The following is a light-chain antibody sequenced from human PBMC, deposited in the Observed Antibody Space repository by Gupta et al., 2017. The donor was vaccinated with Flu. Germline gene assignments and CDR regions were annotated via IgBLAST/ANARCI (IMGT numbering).Light chain of an antibody. CDR1: QRRLSSCNNKNF. V-gene: IGKV4-1*01. CDR3: QQDDCVPLT. J-gene: IGKJ4*01. CDR2: WAS. Sequence: SLGERATINCKSSQRRLSSCNNKNFLAWYQQRPGQPPKLLIYWASSRESGVPDRISGSGSGTDFALTIDSLQAEDVAVYYCQQDDCVPLTFGGGTKVEIK.